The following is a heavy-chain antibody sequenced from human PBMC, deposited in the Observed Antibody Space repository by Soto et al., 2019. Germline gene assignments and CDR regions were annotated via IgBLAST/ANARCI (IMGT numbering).Heavy chain of an antibody. CDR2: ISYDGSNK. D-gene: IGHD6-13*01. V-gene: IGHV3-30-3*01. J-gene: IGHJ4*02. CDR3: AKDRSNSWTLEY. CDR1: GFTFSSHA. Sequence: PGGSLRLSCAASGFTFSSHAMHWVRQAPGKGLEWVAVISYDGSNKYYADSVKGRFTISRDSSKNTLYLLYLQMNSLRDEDTAIYYCAKDRSNSWTLEYWGQGTLVTVSS.